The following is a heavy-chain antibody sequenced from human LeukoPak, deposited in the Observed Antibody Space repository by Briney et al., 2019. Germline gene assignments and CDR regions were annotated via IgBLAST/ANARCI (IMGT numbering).Heavy chain of an antibody. D-gene: IGHD5-18*01. J-gene: IGHJ5*02. CDR3: AKDSIGAMVNWFDP. Sequence: GGSLRLSCAASGLTFSSYGMHWVRQAPGKGLEWVAFIRYDGSNKYYADSVKGRFTISRDNSKNTLYLQMNSLRAEDTAVYYCAKDSIGAMVNWFDPWGQGTLVTVSS. CDR1: GLTFSSYG. CDR2: IRYDGSNK. V-gene: IGHV3-30*02.